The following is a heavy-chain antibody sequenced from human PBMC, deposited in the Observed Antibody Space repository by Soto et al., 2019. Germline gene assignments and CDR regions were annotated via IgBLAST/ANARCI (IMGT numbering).Heavy chain of an antibody. CDR2: ISAYNGNT. V-gene: IGHV1-18*04. D-gene: IGHD5-18*01. Sequence: RASVKVSCKASGYTFTSYGISWVRQAPGQGLEWMGWISAYNGNTNYAQKLQGRVTMTTDTSTSTAYMELRSLRSDDTAVYYCARSPPGGSYGKLDYWGQGTLVTVSS. CDR3: ARSPPGGSYGKLDY. J-gene: IGHJ4*02. CDR1: GYTFTSYG.